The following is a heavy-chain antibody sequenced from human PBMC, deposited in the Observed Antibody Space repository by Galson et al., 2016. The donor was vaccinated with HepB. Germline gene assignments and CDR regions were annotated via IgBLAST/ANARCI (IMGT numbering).Heavy chain of an antibody. CDR2: IFGRGNT. J-gene: IGHJ4*02. Sequence: SLRLSCAAAGFAVSDNHVTWIRQAPGKGLECVSEIFGRGNTYYAGSVEGRFTISRDNARNTVYLQMNSLRTEDTAVYYCAGYGGNSVWGQGTLVTVSS. CDR1: GFAVSDNH. D-gene: IGHD4-23*01. V-gene: IGHV3-53*01. CDR3: AGYGGNSV.